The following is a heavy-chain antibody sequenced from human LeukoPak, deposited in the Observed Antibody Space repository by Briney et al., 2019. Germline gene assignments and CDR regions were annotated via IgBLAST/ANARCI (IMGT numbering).Heavy chain of an antibody. CDR2: INHSGST. J-gene: IGHJ5*02. CDR1: GGSFSGYY. D-gene: IGHD6-19*01. Sequence: SETLSLTCAVYGGSFSGYYWSWLRQPPGKGLEWIGEINHSGSTNYNPSLKSRVTISVDTSKNQFSLKLSSVTAADTAVYYCVRDSTYSSGWPGEFDPWGQGILVTASS. V-gene: IGHV4-34*01. CDR3: VRDSTYSSGWPGEFDP.